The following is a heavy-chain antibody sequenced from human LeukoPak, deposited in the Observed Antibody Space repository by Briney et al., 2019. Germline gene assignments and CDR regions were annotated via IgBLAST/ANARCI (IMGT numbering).Heavy chain of an antibody. CDR3: ARVFLTMIGSSIDY. V-gene: IGHV3-48*03. D-gene: IGHD3-22*01. CDR1: GFTFSSYE. Sequence: PGGSLRLSCAASGFTFSSYEMNWVRQAPGKGLEWVSYISSSGSTIYYADSVKGRFTISRDNAKNSLYLQMNSLRAEDTAVYYCARVFLTMIGSSIDYWGQGTLVTVSS. J-gene: IGHJ4*02. CDR2: ISSSGSTI.